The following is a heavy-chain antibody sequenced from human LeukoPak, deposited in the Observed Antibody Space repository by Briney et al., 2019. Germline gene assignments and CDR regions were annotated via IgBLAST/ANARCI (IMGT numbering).Heavy chain of an antibody. Sequence: GGSLRLSCAVSGFTLSSYAMSLVRQAPGKGLEWVSGIGGSGGSTYYADSVKGRFTISRDNSKNTLYLQMNSLRAEDTAVYYCAKDGRSTTPGYWGQGTLVTVSS. V-gene: IGHV3-23*01. CDR1: GFTLSSYA. CDR3: AKDGRSTTPGY. D-gene: IGHD2/OR15-2a*01. CDR2: IGGSGGST. J-gene: IGHJ4*02.